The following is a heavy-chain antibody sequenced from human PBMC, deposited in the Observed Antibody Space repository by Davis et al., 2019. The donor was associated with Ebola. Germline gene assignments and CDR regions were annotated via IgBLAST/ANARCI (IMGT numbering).Heavy chain of an antibody. J-gene: IGHJ4*02. CDR2: ISGGGRTI. D-gene: IGHD6-19*01. CDR3: ARGLGYSSGWYADY. V-gene: IGHV3-11*04. Sequence: GGSLRLSCAASGFTFSDYYMSWIRQAPGKGLEWVSYISGGGRTIYYADSVKGRFTMSRDNAKNSLYLQMNSLRAEDTAVYYCARGLGYSSGWYADYWGQGTLVTVSS. CDR1: GFTFSDYY.